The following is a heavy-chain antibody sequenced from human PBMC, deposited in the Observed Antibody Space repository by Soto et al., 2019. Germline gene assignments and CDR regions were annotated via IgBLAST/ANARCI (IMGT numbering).Heavy chain of an antibody. J-gene: IGHJ4*02. CDR1: GFTFSSFE. CDR2: ISSSGSTK. CDR3: TRDGRGLGRLSLFEY. V-gene: IGHV3-48*03. Sequence: AGGSLRLSCAASGFTFSSFEMNWVRQAPDKGLEWASYISSSGSTKYYADSVKGRFAISRDNAKNSLWLQMSSLRIEDTAVYYCTRDGRGLGRLSLFEYWGQGVLVTVSS. D-gene: IGHD2-21*02.